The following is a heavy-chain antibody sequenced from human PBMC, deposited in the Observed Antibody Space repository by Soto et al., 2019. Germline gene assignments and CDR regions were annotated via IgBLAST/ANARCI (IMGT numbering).Heavy chain of an antibody. CDR1: GGSISSGGYY. CDR3: ARRAPDILTGYGAYFDY. Sequence: QVQLQESGPGLVKPSQTLSLTCTVSGGSISSGGYYWSWIRQHPGKGLDWIGYIYYSGSTYYNPSLNSRVTISGDTSKNQCSLKLSPVTAADTAVYRCARRAPDILTGYGAYFDYWGPGTLVTVSS. D-gene: IGHD3-9*01. CDR2: IYYSGST. V-gene: IGHV4-31*03. J-gene: IGHJ4*02.